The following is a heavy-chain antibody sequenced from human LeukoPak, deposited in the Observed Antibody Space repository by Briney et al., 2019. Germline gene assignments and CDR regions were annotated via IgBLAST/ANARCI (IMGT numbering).Heavy chain of an antibody. J-gene: IGHJ6*02. CDR2: FDPEDGET. CDR3: AFLLPGMVRGVITGMDV. CDR1: GYTLSELS. Sequence: ASVKVSCKVSGYTLSELSMHWVRQAPGKGLEWMGGFDPEDGETIYAQKFQGRVTMTEDTSTDTAYMELSSPRSEDTAVYYCAFLLPGMVRGVITGMDVWGQGTTVTVSS. D-gene: IGHD3-10*01. V-gene: IGHV1-24*01.